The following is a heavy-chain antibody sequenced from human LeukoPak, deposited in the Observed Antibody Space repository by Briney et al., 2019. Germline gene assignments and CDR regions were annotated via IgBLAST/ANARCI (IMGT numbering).Heavy chain of an antibody. CDR3: ARQPRGYDILTGYYDAFDS. V-gene: IGHV4-39*01. CDR2: IYYSGST. J-gene: IGHJ3*02. D-gene: IGHD3-9*01. CDR1: GGSISSSSYY. Sequence: SETLSLTCTVSGGSISSSSYYWGWIRQPPGRGLEWIGSIYYSGSTYYNPSLKSRVTISVDTSKNQFSLKLSSVTAADTAVYYYARQPRGYDILTGYYDAFDSWPRGTMVTVSS.